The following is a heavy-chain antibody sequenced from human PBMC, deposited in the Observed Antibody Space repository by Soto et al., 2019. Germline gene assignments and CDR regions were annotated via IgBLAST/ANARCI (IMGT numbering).Heavy chain of an antibody. D-gene: IGHD6-19*01. J-gene: IGHJ4*02. CDR2: ISASSSYI. Sequence: PGGSLRLSCTASGFIFNSYSMNWVRQAPGKGLEWVSSISASSSYIYYADSVRGRFTISRDNAKNSLYQQMNSLRAEDTAVYYCTRYPGYSSGWFDYWGQGTLVTVSS. V-gene: IGHV3-21*01. CDR3: TRYPGYSSGWFDY. CDR1: GFIFNSYS.